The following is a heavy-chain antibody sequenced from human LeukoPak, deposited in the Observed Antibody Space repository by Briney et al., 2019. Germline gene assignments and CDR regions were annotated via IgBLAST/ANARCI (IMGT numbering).Heavy chain of an antibody. CDR2: INPNSGGT. V-gene: IGHV1-2*06. Sequence: ASVKVSCKASGYTFTGYYMHWVRQAPGQGLEWMGRINPNSGGTNYAQKFQGRVTMTRDTSISTAYMEPSRLRSDDMAVYYCARDSLEWLSFDYWGQGTLVTVSS. J-gene: IGHJ4*02. CDR3: ARDSLEWLSFDY. CDR1: GYTFTGYY. D-gene: IGHD3-3*01.